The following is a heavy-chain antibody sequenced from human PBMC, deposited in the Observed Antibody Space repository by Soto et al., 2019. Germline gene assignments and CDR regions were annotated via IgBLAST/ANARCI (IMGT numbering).Heavy chain of an antibody. CDR3: AKGSIVVVPAAMPLDAFDI. D-gene: IGHD2-2*01. CDR2: ISGSGGST. V-gene: IGHV3-23*01. J-gene: IGHJ3*02. Sequence: GGSLRLSCAASGFTFSSYARSWVRQAQGKGLEWVSAISGSGGSTYYADSVKGRFTISRGNSKNTLYLQMNSLRAEDTAVYYCAKGSIVVVPAAMPLDAFDIWGQGTMVTVSS. CDR1: GFTFSSYA.